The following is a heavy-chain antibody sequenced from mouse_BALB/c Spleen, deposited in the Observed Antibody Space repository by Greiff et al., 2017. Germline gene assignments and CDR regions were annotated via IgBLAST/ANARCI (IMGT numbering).Heavy chain of an antibody. Sequence: QVQLQQSGAELMKPGASVKISCKATGYTFSSYWIEWVKQRPGHGLEWIGEILPGSGSTNYNEKFKGKATFTADTSSNTAYMQLSSLTSEDSAVYYCAREALGHDWYFDVWGAGTTVTVSS. CDR3: AREALGHDWYFDV. D-gene: IGHD4-1*01. CDR2: ILPGSGST. V-gene: IGHV1-9*01. CDR1: GYTFSSYW. J-gene: IGHJ1*01.